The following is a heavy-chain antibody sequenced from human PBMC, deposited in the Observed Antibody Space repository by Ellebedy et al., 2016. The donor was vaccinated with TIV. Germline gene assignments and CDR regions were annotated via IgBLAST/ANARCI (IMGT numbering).Heavy chain of an antibody. CDR1: GFTFSSYA. D-gene: IGHD4-17*01. CDR3: AKDGFRGGLRSTVTNIDY. V-gene: IGHV3-23*01. CDR2: ISGSGGST. Sequence: GGSLRLXXAASGFTFSSYAMSWVRQAPGKGLEWVSAISGSGGSTYYADSVKGRFTISRDNSKNTLYLQMNSLRAEDTAVYYCAKDGFRGGLRSTVTNIDYWGQGTLVTVSS. J-gene: IGHJ4*02.